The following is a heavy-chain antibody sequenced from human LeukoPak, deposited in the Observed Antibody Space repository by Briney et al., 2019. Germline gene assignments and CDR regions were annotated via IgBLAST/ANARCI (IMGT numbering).Heavy chain of an antibody. V-gene: IGHV1-18*01. CDR3: ARDSSEGYLDY. Sequence: RASVKVSCKTSGYTFTNYGISWVRQAPGLGLEWMGWISAYNGNTNYAQKVQGRVTMTRDTSISTAYMELSRLRSDDTAIYYCARDSSEGYLDYWGQGTLVTVSS. J-gene: IGHJ4*02. CDR1: GYTFTNYG. D-gene: IGHD1-26*01. CDR2: ISAYNGNT.